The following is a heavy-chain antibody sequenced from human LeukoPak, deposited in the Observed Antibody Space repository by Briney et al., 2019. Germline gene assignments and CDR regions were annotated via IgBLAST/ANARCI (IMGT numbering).Heavy chain of an antibody. CDR1: GFTLSSYS. J-gene: IGHJ4*02. V-gene: IGHV3-21*01. CDR3: AKDGQDRPYYDFWSGYYIDY. D-gene: IGHD3-3*01. Sequence: GGSLRLSCAASGFTLSSYSMNWVRQAPGKGLEWVSSISSSSSYIYYADSVKGRFTISRDNSKNTLYLQMNSLRAEDTAVYYCAKDGQDRPYYDFWSGYYIDYWGQGTLVTVSS. CDR2: ISSSSSYI.